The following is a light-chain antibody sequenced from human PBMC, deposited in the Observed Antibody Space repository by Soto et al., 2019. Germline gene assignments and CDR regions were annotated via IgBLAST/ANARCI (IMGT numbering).Light chain of an antibody. Sequence: QSALTQPASVSGSPGQSITISCTGTSSDVGGYNYVSWYQQHPGKAPKLMIYEVSNRPSGVSPRFSGSKSGNTASLTISGRQADDEADDYCSSYTSSSTLFVFGGGTKLTVL. CDR2: EVS. V-gene: IGLV2-14*01. CDR1: SSDVGGYNY. J-gene: IGLJ2*01. CDR3: SSYTSSSTLFV.